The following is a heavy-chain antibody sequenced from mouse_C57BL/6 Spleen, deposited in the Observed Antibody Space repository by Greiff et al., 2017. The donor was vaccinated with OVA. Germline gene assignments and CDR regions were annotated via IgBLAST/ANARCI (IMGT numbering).Heavy chain of an antibody. CDR3: AREITTVWYFDV. CDR1: GFTFSDYY. CDR2: INYDGSST. D-gene: IGHD1-1*01. V-gene: IGHV5-16*01. J-gene: IGHJ1*03. Sequence: EVMLVESEGGLVQPGSSMKLSCTASGFTFSDYYMAWVRQVPEKGLEWVANINYDGSSTYYLDSLKSRFIISRDNAKNILYLQMSSLKSEDTATYYCAREITTVWYFDVWGTGTTVTVSS.